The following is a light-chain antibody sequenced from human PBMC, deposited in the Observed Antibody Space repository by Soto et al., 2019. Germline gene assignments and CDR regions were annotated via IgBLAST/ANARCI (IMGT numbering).Light chain of an antibody. CDR2: GAS. Sequence: DIQMTQSPSSLSASVGDRVTITCRASQGISNYLAWYQQKPGKVPKLLIYGASALQSGVPSRFIGSGSGTDFTLTISSLQPEDAATYYCQQRSNWPPRITFGQGTRLEIK. CDR3: QQRSNWPPRIT. CDR1: QGISNY. J-gene: IGKJ5*01. V-gene: IGKV1-27*01.